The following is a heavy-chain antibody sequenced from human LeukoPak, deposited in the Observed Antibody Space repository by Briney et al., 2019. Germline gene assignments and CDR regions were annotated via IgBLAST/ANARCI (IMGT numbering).Heavy chain of an antibody. D-gene: IGHD1-7*01. Sequence: SETLSLTCTVSGSSFSGYYWSWSRQPAGRGLEWIGRVYTNGNTMFNPSLKSRLTMSFDTSTNLFSLHLRSVTAADTAEYYCARLSISTGTFWGHGTLVTVS. V-gene: IGHV4-4*07. CDR2: VYTNGNT. CDR3: ARLSISTGTF. J-gene: IGHJ4*01. CDR1: GSSFSGYY.